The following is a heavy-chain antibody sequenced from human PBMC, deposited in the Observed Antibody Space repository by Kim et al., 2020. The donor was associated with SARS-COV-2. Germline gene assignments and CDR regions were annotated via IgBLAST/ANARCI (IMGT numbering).Heavy chain of an antibody. CDR2: ISYDGNNK. Sequence: GGSLRLSCTASGITFRAYDMHWVRQAPGKGLEWVAVISYDGNNKYHADSVKGRFTISRDNSKRTMYLQMSSLRAEDTAVYYCAKRRETWKYNYAYALDSWGQGTWSPSPQ. CDR1: GITFRAYD. V-gene: IGHV3-30*18. J-gene: IGHJ4*02. D-gene: IGHD5-18*01. CDR3: AKRRETWKYNYAYALDS.